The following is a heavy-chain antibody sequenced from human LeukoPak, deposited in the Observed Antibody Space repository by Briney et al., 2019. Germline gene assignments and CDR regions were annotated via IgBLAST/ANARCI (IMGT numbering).Heavy chain of an antibody. J-gene: IGHJ3*02. CDR3: ARHSTAAGAFDI. CDR1: GGSISSYY. Sequence: SETLSLTCTVSGGSISSYYWSWIRQPPRKGLEWIGYIYTSGSTNYNPSLKSRVTISVDTSKNQFSLKLSSVTAADTAVYYCARHSTAAGAFDIWGQGTMVTVSS. CDR2: IYTSGST. D-gene: IGHD6-13*01. V-gene: IGHV4-4*09.